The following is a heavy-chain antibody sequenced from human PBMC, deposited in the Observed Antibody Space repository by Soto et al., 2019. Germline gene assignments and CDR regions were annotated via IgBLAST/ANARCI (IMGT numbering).Heavy chain of an antibody. J-gene: IGHJ1*01. V-gene: IGHV4-39*01. Sequence: QLQLQESGPGLVKPSETLSLTCTVSGGSISSSSYYWGWIRQPPGKGLEWIGSIYYSGSTYYNPSLKSRVPLSVDPTKNQFSLKLSSVTAADTAVYYCARHDSEYFQHWGQGTLVTVSS. D-gene: IGHD2-15*01. CDR1: GGSISSSSYY. CDR3: ARHDSEYFQH. CDR2: IYYSGST.